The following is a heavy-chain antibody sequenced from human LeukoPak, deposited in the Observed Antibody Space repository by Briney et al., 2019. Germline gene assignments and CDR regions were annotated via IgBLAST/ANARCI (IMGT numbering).Heavy chain of an antibody. V-gene: IGHV3-7*03. D-gene: IGHD2-21*02. J-gene: IGHJ1*01. CDR2: INQDGSEK. Sequence: GGSLRLSCAASGFPFSSHWLSWFRQSPGKGLEWVAHINQDGSEKSYVDSVKGRFTISRDNSKNTLYLQMISLRAEDTAVYYCAKEGDVVVTREGYFQHWGQGTLVTVSS. CDR1: GFPFSSHW. CDR3: AKEGDVVVTREGYFQH.